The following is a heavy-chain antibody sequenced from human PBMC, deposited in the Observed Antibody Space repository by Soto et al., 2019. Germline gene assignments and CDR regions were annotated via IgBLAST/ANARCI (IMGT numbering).Heavy chain of an antibody. Sequence: QVQLVQSGAEVKKPGSPVRVSCTASGDTFNFYTISWVRQVPGQGPEWMGRIIPMLGMSNYAQKFQGRVTIIAYKSTSTVYMNLSGLTSEDTAVYYCATNYGSGSTHFDYWGQGTLVTVSS. CDR1: GDTFNFYT. D-gene: IGHD3-10*01. CDR2: IIPMLGMS. V-gene: IGHV1-69*02. CDR3: ATNYGSGSTHFDY. J-gene: IGHJ4*02.